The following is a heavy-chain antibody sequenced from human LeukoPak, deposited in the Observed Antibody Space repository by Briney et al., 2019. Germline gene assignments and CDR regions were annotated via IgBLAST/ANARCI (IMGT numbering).Heavy chain of an antibody. CDR2: ISYDGSNK. J-gene: IGHJ4*02. Sequence: GGSLRLSCAASGFTFSSYSMNWVRQAPGKGLEWVAVISYDGSNKYYADSVKGRFTISRDNSKNTLYLQMNSLRAEDTAVYYCAKDRGDYWGQGTLVTVSS. CDR1: GFTFSSYS. D-gene: IGHD5-12*01. V-gene: IGHV3-30*18. CDR3: AKDRGDY.